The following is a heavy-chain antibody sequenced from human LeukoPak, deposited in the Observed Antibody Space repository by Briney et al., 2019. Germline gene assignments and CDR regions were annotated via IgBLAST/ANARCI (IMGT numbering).Heavy chain of an antibody. CDR3: ASPEVWFGDSL. CDR2: IKQDGSEK. V-gene: IGHV3-7*03. D-gene: IGHD3-10*01. Sequence: PGGSLRLSCAASGFPFGDFWMAWIRQAPGKGLEWVANIKQDGSEKYYVDSVKGRFSISRDNAKNSLYLQMNSLRVEDTAVYYCASPEVWFGDSLWGQGTLVTVSS. CDR1: GFPFGDFW. J-gene: IGHJ4*02.